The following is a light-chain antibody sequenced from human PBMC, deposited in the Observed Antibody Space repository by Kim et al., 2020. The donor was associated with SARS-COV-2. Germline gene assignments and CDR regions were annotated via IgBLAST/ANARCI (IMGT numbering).Light chain of an antibody. CDR3: QSYESGNQV. Sequence: GKTVTIAGTRSSGSIASNDVQWYQQRPGRSLTTVIYEDDQRPSGVPDRFSGSIDSSSNSASLTISGLKTEDEADYFCQSYESGNQVFGGGTKVTVL. CDR1: SGSIASND. CDR2: EDD. V-gene: IGLV6-57*01. J-gene: IGLJ2*01.